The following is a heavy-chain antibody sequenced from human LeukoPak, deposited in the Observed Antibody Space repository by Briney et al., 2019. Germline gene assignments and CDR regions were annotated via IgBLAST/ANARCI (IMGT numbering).Heavy chain of an antibody. Sequence: ASVKASCKASGYTFTRYEMNWVRQAPGQGLEWMGWINTNTGNPTYAQGFTGRFVFSLDTSVTTAYLQINSLKAEDTAVYYCARVDTSSWSRFDYWGQGSLVTVSS. CDR1: GYTFTRYE. CDR3: ARVDTSSWSRFDY. J-gene: IGHJ4*02. D-gene: IGHD2-2*01. CDR2: INTNTGNP. V-gene: IGHV7-4-1*02.